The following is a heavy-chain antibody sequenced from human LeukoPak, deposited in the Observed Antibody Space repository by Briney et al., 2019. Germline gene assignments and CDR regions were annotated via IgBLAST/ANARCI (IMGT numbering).Heavy chain of an antibody. J-gene: IGHJ4*02. CDR1: GFTFSSYG. D-gene: IGHD3-10*01. CDR3: ARDPMYGSGSYYFFDY. Sequence: GGSLRLSCAASGFTFSSYGMHWVRQAPGKGLEWVAVIWCDGTNKYYADSVKGRFTISRDNSKNTLYLQMNSLRAEDTAVYYCARDPMYGSGSYYFFDYWGQGILVSVSS. CDR2: IWCDGTNK. V-gene: IGHV3-33*01.